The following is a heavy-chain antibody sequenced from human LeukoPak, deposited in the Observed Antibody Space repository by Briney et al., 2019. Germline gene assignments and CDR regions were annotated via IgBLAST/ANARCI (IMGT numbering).Heavy chain of an antibody. Sequence: PGGSLRLSCAASGFGVSVNYMSWVRQAPGKGLEWVAFIRYDGSNKYYADSVKGRFTISRDNSKNTLYLQMNSLRVEDTAVYYCASPAHQWHWYYFDYWGQGTLDTVSS. CDR3: ASPAHQWHWYYFDY. V-gene: IGHV3-30*02. CDR1: GFGVSVNY. J-gene: IGHJ4*02. D-gene: IGHD6-19*01. CDR2: IRYDGSNK.